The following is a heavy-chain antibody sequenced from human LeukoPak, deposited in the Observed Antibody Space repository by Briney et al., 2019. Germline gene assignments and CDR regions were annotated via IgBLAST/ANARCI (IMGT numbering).Heavy chain of an antibody. CDR3: ERARDCSGRSCYQFNWFDP. J-gene: IGHJ5*02. CDR2: IIPIFGTA. D-gene: IGHD2-15*01. V-gene: IGHV1-69*13. CDR1: GGTSSSYA. Sequence: AVQVTCQASGGTSSSYAISWVRQAPGQGLEWMGGIIPIFGTANYAQKVQGRVTITADQCTSTAYMELRSLRSEDTAVYYCERARDCSGRSCYQFNWFDPWGQGTLVSVFS.